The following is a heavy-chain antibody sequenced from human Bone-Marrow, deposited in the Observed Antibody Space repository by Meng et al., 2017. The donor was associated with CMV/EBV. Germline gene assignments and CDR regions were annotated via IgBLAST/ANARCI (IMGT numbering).Heavy chain of an antibody. CDR1: FSLHTNGVG. Sequence: FSLHTNGVGVGWIRQPPGKALEYLALIYWDDDKRYSPSLRSRLTISKDTSGNQVVLTMTNMDPVDTATYYCAHRRGLQGYWDAGYFDYWGQGTLVTVSS. CDR2: IYWDDDK. J-gene: IGHJ4*02. D-gene: IGHD1-1*01. V-gene: IGHV2-5*02. CDR3: AHRRGLQGYWDAGYFDY.